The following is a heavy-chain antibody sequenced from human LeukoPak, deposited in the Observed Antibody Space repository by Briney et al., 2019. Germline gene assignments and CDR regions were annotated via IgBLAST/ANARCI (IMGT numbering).Heavy chain of an antibody. CDR3: ARESRMVPAVPAGY. D-gene: IGHD2-2*01. CDR2: ISSSGSTI. Sequence: GGSLRLSCAASGFTFSDYYMGWIRQAPGKGLEWVSYISSSGSTIYYADSVKGRFTISRDNAKNSLYLQMNSLRAEDTAVYYCARESRMVPAVPAGYWGQGTLVTVSS. CDR1: GFTFSDYY. V-gene: IGHV3-11*01. J-gene: IGHJ4*02.